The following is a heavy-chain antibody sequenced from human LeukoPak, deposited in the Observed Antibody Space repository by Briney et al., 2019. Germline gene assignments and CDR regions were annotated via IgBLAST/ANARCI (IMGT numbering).Heavy chain of an antibody. CDR2: IYTSGST. D-gene: IGHD1-14*01. V-gene: IGHV4-4*07. Sequence: SETLSLTCTVSGGSISDYYWDWIRQPAGKGLEWIGRIYTSGSTNYHPSLKSRVTMSVDTSKNQFSLRLISVTAADTAVYYCAREPVGTSFDYWGQGTLVTVSS. CDR1: GGSISDYY. J-gene: IGHJ4*02. CDR3: AREPVGTSFDY.